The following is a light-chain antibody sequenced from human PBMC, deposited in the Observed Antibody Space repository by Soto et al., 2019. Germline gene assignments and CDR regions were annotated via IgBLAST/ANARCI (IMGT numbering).Light chain of an antibody. CDR3: QQYYSYPRT. CDR1: QGISSY. Sequence: IQMTQSPSTLSASVGDRVTITCRASQGISSYLAWYQQKPGKAPKLLIYAASTLHSGVPSRFSGSGSGTDFTLTISCLQSEDFATYYCQQYYSYPRTFGQGTKGDI. V-gene: IGKV1-8*01. J-gene: IGKJ1*01. CDR2: AAS.